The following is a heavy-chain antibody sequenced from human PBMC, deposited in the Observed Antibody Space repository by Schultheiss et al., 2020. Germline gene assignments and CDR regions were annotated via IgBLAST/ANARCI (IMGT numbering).Heavy chain of an antibody. Sequence: SATLSLTCTVSGDSISGYYWSWIRQPPGKGLEWIGEINHSGSTNYNPSLKGRVTISVDTSKNQFSLKLSSVTAADTAVYYCARRALQGYYYYGMDVWGQGTTVTVSS. CDR2: INHSGST. J-gene: IGHJ6*02. V-gene: IGHV4-34*01. CDR1: GDSISGYY. CDR3: ARRALQGYYYYGMDV. D-gene: IGHD4-11*01.